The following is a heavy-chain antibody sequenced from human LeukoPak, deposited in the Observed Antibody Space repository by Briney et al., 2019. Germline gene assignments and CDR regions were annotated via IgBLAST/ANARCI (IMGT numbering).Heavy chain of an antibody. CDR1: GFTFSSYE. CDR2: ISSSGSTI. J-gene: IGHJ4*02. Sequence: GGSLRLSCAASGFTFSSYEMNWVRQAPGKGLEWVSYISSSGSTIYYAVSVKGRFTISRDNAKNSLYLQMNSLRAEDTAVYYCARVNIVVVTATPDYFDYWGQGTLVTVSS. V-gene: IGHV3-48*03. D-gene: IGHD2-21*02. CDR3: ARVNIVVVTATPDYFDY.